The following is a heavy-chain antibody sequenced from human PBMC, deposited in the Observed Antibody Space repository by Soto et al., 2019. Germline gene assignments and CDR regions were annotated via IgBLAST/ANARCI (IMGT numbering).Heavy chain of an antibody. CDR3: ARSNHSSGWYLTGAFDP. J-gene: IGHJ5*02. CDR1: GFTFSSYW. D-gene: IGHD6-19*01. Sequence: GGSLRLSCAASGFTFSSYWMHWVRQAPGKGLVWVSRINSDGSSTSYADSVKGRFTISRDNAKNTLYLQMNSLRAEDTAVYYCARSNHSSGWYLTGAFDPWGQGTLVTVSS. V-gene: IGHV3-74*01. CDR2: INSDGSST.